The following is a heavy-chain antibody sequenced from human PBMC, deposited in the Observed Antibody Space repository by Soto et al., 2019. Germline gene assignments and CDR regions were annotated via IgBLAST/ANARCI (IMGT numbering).Heavy chain of an antibody. D-gene: IGHD5-18*01. Sequence: EVQLVESGGGLVKPGGSLRLSCAASGFTFSSYSMNWVRQAPGKGLEWVSSISSSSSYIYYADSVKGRFTISRDNAKKSLYLQMNSLRAEDTALYYCARDQPGYSYGYGLGYWGQGTLVTVSS. V-gene: IGHV3-21*01. CDR1: GFTFSSYS. J-gene: IGHJ4*02. CDR2: ISSSSSYI. CDR3: ARDQPGYSYGYGLGY.